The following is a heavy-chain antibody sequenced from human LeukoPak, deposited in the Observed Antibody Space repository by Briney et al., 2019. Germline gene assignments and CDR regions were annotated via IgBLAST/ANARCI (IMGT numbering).Heavy chain of an antibody. J-gene: IGHJ5*02. CDR2: ISESSSFI. CDR3: ARQRGYCSSGVCRGWFDP. Sequence: GGSLRLSCAASGFTFGSYAMNWVRQAPGKGLEWVSSISESSSFIQYADSLKGRFAISRDNAKNSLYLQMNSLRAEDTAVYYCARQRGYCSSGVCRGWFDPWGQGTLVTVSS. D-gene: IGHD2-8*01. CDR1: GFTFGSYA. V-gene: IGHV3-21*01.